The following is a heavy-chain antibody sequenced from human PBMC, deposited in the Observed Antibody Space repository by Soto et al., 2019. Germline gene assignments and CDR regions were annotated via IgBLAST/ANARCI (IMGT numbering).Heavy chain of an antibody. Sequence: QVQLVPSGVEVKKPGASVKVSCKASGYTFISHGISWVRQAPGQGLEWMGWISGKNGNTNYAQKLQGRVTLTTDTYTSTAYMELRSLRSDDTAVYYCARVSSSIVVVPDYGMDVWGQGTTVTVSS. V-gene: IGHV1-18*04. CDR1: GYTFISHG. D-gene: IGHD2-15*01. CDR2: ISGKNGNT. CDR3: ARVSSSIVVVPDYGMDV. J-gene: IGHJ6*02.